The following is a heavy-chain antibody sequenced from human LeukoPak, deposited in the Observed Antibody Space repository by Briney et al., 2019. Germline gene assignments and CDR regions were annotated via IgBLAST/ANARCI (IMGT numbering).Heavy chain of an antibody. V-gene: IGHV3-7*01. CDR3: KSGGAAPGSFDY. CDR2: IKYDGNEE. CDR1: GFTFSSYW. J-gene: IGHJ4*02. Sequence: GGSLRLSCAASGFTFSSYWMSWMRQAPGKGLEWVANIKYDGNEEYYVDSVRGRFTISRDNAKNSLYLQLNSLRAEDTAVYYCKSGGAAPGSFDYWGQGTLVTVSP. D-gene: IGHD1-1*01.